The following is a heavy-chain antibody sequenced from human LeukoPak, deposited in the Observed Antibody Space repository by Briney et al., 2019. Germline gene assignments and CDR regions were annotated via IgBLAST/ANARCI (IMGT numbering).Heavy chain of an antibody. Sequence: SETLSLTCTVSGGSISSYYWSWIRQPPGKGLEWIGYIHYSGSTNYNPSLKSRVTISLDTSKNQFSLRLGSVTAADTAVYYCARHVRGSPDYWGQGTLVTVSS. J-gene: IGHJ4*02. CDR3: ARHVRGSPDY. CDR2: IHYSGST. CDR1: GGSISSYY. D-gene: IGHD3-16*01. V-gene: IGHV4-59*08.